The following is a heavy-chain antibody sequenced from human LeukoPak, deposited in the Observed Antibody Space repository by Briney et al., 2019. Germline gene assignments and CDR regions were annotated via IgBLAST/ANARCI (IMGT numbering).Heavy chain of an antibody. Sequence: KPSETLSLTCTVSGGSISSYYWSWIRQPPGKGLEWIGYIYYSGSTNYNPSLKSRVTISVDTSKNQFSLKLSSVTAADTAVYYCASRKFSGYSPFDYWGQGTLVTVPS. J-gene: IGHJ4*02. D-gene: IGHD3-22*01. CDR2: IYYSGST. CDR3: ASRKFSGYSPFDY. CDR1: GGSISSYY. V-gene: IGHV4-59*08.